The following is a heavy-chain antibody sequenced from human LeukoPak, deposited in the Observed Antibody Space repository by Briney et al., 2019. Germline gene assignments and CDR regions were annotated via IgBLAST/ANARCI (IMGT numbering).Heavy chain of an antibody. CDR1: GFTFSSYS. CDR3: ANDLVLGSGSLGY. D-gene: IGHD3-10*01. Sequence: GGSLRLSCAASGFTFSSYSMNWIRQAPGKGLEWVSSISSSSSYIYYADSVKGRFTISRDNAKDTLYLQINSMRDDDTAVHYSANDLVLGSGSLGYWGRGTLVTVSS. CDR2: ISSSSSYI. J-gene: IGHJ4*02. V-gene: IGHV3-21*01.